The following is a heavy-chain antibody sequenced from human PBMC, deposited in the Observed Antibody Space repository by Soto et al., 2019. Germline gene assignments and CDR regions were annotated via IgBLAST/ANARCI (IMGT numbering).Heavy chain of an antibody. J-gene: IGHJ4*02. CDR2: ISAYNGNT. V-gene: IGHV1-18*01. D-gene: IGHD3-10*01. CDR3: ARVLYGEGSDVGY. CDR1: GYTFTSYG. Sequence: QVQLVQSGAEVKKPGASVKVSCKASGYTFTSYGIIWVRQAPGQGLEWMGWISAYNGNTNYAQKLQGRVTMTTDTATCTALMELRHLRSDYTDVYYCARVLYGEGSDVGYWCQGTLVTVSS.